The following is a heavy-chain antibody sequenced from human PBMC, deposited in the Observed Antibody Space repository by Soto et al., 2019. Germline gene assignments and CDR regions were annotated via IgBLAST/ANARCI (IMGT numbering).Heavy chain of an antibody. CDR2: INPSGGST. Sequence: ASVKVSCKASGYTFTSYYMHWVRQAPGQGLEWMGIINPSGGSTSYAQKFQGRVTMTRDTSTSTVYMELSSLRSEDTAVYYCACDPASTTILERGYYFDYWGQGTLVTVSS. CDR1: GYTFTSYY. V-gene: IGHV1-46*01. CDR3: ACDPASTTILERGYYFDY. D-gene: IGHD3-9*01. J-gene: IGHJ4*02.